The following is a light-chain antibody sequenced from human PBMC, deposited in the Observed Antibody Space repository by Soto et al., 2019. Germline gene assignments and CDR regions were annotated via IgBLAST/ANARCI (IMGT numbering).Light chain of an antibody. V-gene: IGKV3-20*01. CDR1: QSVSSSY. Sequence: EIVLTQSPGTLSLSPGERATLSCRASQSVSSSYLAWYQQKPGQAPRLLIYGASSRATGIPDRFSGSGSGTDFTLTISRLEPEDFAVYYCQQYGSSPVTFGPGPKVHIK. CDR3: QQYGSSPVT. CDR2: GAS. J-gene: IGKJ3*01.